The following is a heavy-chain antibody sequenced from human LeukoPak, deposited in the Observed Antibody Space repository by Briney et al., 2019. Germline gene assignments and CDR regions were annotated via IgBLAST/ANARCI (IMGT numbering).Heavy chain of an antibody. Sequence: GESLKISCKSSGYIFTSNWIGWVRQMPGKGLEWMGINYPGDSNTRYSPSFQGQVTISADKSISTAYLQWSSLKASDTAMYYCARTYYYDSSGYYYVWGNFDYWGQGTLVTVSS. D-gene: IGHD3-22*01. CDR1: GYIFTSNW. J-gene: IGHJ4*02. V-gene: IGHV5-51*01. CDR3: ARTYYYDSSGYYYVWGNFDY. CDR2: NYPGDSNT.